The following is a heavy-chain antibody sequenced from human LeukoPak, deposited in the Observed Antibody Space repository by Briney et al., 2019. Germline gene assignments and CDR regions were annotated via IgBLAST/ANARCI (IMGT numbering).Heavy chain of an antibody. Sequence: GGSLRLSCAASGFTFTTYEMNWVRQAPRNALEGVSYISSSGTNIYYAESAKGRFTISRDHAKNSLYLQMNSLRAEDTAVYYCVRTFDSWGQGTLVTVSS. CDR3: VRTFDS. CDR2: ISSSGTNI. V-gene: IGHV3-48*03. J-gene: IGHJ4*02. CDR1: GFTFTTYE.